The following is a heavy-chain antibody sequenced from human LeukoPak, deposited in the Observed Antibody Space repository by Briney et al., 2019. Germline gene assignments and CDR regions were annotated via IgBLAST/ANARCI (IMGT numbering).Heavy chain of an antibody. CDR3: AKAPIAVADEYYFDY. J-gene: IGHJ4*02. Sequence: GGSLRLSCAASGLTFSSYAMSWVRQAPGKGLEWVSAISGSGGSTYYADSVKGRFTISRDNSKNTLYLQMNSLRAEDTAVYYCAKAPIAVADEYYFDYWGQGTLVTVSS. CDR1: GLTFSSYA. CDR2: ISGSGGST. D-gene: IGHD6-19*01. V-gene: IGHV3-23*01.